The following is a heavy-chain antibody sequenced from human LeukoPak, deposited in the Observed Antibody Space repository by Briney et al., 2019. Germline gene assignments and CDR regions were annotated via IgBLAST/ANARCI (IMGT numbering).Heavy chain of an antibody. Sequence: GGSLRLSCAASGFTFSSYSMNWVRQAPGKGLEWVSYISSDSRTIYYADSVKGRFTISRDNSKNSLYLQMNSLRAEDTAVYYCARLYFDILTFDYWGQGALVTVSS. D-gene: IGHD3-9*01. J-gene: IGHJ4*02. CDR2: ISSDSRTI. V-gene: IGHV3-48*04. CDR3: ARLYFDILTFDY. CDR1: GFTFSSYS.